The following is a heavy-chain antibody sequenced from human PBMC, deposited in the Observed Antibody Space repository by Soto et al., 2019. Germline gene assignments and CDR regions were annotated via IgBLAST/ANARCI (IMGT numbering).Heavy chain of an antibody. V-gene: IGHV2-5*01. D-gene: IGHD2-15*01. CDR2: IYWNDDK. Sequence: SGPTLVNPTQTLTLTCTFSGFSLSTSGVGVGWIRQPPGKALEWLALIYWNDDKRYSPSLKSRLTITKDTSKNQVVLTMTNMDPVDTATYYCAHKFPDCSGGSCYLGNHFDPWGQGTLVTVSS. CDR3: AHKFPDCSGGSCYLGNHFDP. CDR1: GFSLSTSGVG. J-gene: IGHJ5*02.